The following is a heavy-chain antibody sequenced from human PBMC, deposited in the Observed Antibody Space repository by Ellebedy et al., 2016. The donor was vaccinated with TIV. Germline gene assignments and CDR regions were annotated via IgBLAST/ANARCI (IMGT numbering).Heavy chain of an antibody. CDR2: ISLNRRTI. CDR3: ARDTPLPGQSFDS. J-gene: IGHJ4*02. Sequence: SXXASGYTFTSYYMHWVRQAPGKGLEWVSYISLNRRTIYYADSVRGRFTMSRDNAKNSLYLQMNSLRAEDTAVYYCARDTPLPGQSFDSWGQGTLVTVSS. CDR1: GYTFTSYY. D-gene: IGHD2-15*01. V-gene: IGHV3-48*03.